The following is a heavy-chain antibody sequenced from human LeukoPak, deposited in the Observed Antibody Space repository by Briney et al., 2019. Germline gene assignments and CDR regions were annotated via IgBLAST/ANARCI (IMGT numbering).Heavy chain of an antibody. CDR2: IYTSGTT. D-gene: IGHD4-11*01. CDR3: AKSNAWDWFDP. Sequence: TSETLSLTCTVSGGSISSYYWSWIRQPAGKGLEWIGRIYTSGTTHYNPSLKSRVTMSVDTSKNQFSLKLSSVTAADTAVYYCAKSNAWDWFDPWGQGTLVTVSS. CDR1: GGSISSYY. J-gene: IGHJ5*02. V-gene: IGHV4-4*07.